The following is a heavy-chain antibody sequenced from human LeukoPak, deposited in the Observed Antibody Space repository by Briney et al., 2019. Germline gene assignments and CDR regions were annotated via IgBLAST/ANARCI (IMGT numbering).Heavy chain of an antibody. D-gene: IGHD1-14*01. CDR1: EFTFSNYA. CDR3: AKGSGINHYHWIDP. J-gene: IGHJ5*02. CDR2: ISGGGGST. Sequence: ERSLRLSCAASEFTFSNYAMNWCRQSPGKGLEWVSGISGGGGSTYYADSVKGRFTISRDNSKNTLYLQMDSLRAEDTALYYCAKGSGINHYHWIDPWGQGTLVTVSS. V-gene: IGHV3-23*01.